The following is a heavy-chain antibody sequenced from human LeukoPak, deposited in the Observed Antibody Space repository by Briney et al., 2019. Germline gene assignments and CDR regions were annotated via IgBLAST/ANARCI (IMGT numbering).Heavy chain of an antibody. D-gene: IGHD3-22*01. V-gene: IGHV4-39*07. Sequence: SETLSLTCTVSGGSISSSSYYWGWIRQPPGKWLEWIGSIYYSGSTYYNPSLESRVTISVDTSKNQFSLKLSSVTAADTAVYYCARDGVGYDSSGYPDYWGQGTLVTVSS. J-gene: IGHJ4*02. CDR2: IYYSGST. CDR1: GGSISSSSYY. CDR3: ARDGVGYDSSGYPDY.